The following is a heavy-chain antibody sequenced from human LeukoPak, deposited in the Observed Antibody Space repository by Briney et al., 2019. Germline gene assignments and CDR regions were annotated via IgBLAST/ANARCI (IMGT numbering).Heavy chain of an antibody. CDR3: ARGGYNYGPYFDY. D-gene: IGHD5-18*01. CDR2: IYSGGST. J-gene: IGHJ4*02. V-gene: IGHV3-53*01. Sequence: GGSLRLSCAASGFTVRTNYMSWVRHAPGKGLEWVSVIYSGGSTYYADSVKGRFTISRDNSKNTLYLQMNSLRAEDTAVYYCARGGYNYGPYFDYWGQGTLVTVSS. CDR1: GFTVRTNY.